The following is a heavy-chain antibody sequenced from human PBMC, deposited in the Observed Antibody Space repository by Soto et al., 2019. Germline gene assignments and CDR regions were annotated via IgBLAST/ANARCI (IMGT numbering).Heavy chain of an antibody. CDR3: ARFSLPAEADTYDVCLVSAFMVTRSSDL. J-gene: IGHJ2*01. Sequence: PGKGLGWVGEINNSGSINYNPSLKSRVTISVDTSKNQFSLKLSSVTAADTAGYYCARFSLPAEADTYDVCLVSAFMVTRSSDL. D-gene: IGHD6-13*01. CDR2: INNSGSI. V-gene: IGHV4-34*01.